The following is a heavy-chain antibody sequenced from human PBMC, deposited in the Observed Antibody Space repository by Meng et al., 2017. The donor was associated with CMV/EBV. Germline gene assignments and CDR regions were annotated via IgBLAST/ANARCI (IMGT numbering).Heavy chain of an antibody. V-gene: IGHV4-34*01. Sequence: GSFSGYYWSGIRQPPGKGREWMGESNHSGSTNYNPSLKSRVTISVDTSKNQFSLKLSSVTAADTAVYYCASLNYCSSTSCSRRFDYWGQGTLVTVSS. CDR1: GSFSGYY. J-gene: IGHJ4*02. CDR2: SNHSGST. D-gene: IGHD2-2*01. CDR3: ASLNYCSSTSCSRRFDY.